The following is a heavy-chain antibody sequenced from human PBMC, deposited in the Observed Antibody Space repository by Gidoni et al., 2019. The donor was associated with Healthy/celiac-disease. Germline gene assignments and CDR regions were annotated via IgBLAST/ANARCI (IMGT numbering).Heavy chain of an antibody. Sequence: QVQLVESGGGVVQPGRSLRLSCAASGFTFRSYGMHWVRQAPGKGLEWVAVIWYDGSNKYYADSVKGRFTISRDNSKNTLYLQMNSLRAEDTAVYYCARGDSSSVRNYFDYWGQGTLVTVSS. CDR2: IWYDGSNK. CDR1: GFTFRSYG. V-gene: IGHV3-33*01. D-gene: IGHD6-6*01. J-gene: IGHJ4*02. CDR3: ARGDSSSVRNYFDY.